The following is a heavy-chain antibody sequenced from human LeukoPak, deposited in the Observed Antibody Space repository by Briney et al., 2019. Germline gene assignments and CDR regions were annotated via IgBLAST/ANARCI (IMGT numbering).Heavy chain of an antibody. CDR3: ARDFGYSYGLDY. CDR1: GGSISSYY. Sequence: SEALSLTCTVSGGSISSYYWSWIRQPPGKGLEWIGYIYYSGSTNYNPSLKSRVTISVDTSKNQFSLKLSSVTAADTAVYYCARDFGYSYGLDYWGQGTLVTVSS. J-gene: IGHJ4*02. V-gene: IGHV4-59*01. CDR2: IYYSGST. D-gene: IGHD5-18*01.